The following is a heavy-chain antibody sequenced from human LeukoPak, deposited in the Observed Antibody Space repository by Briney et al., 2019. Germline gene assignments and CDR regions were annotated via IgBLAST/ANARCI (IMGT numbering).Heavy chain of an antibody. J-gene: IGHJ3*02. CDR1: GFTFSSYA. D-gene: IGHD3-22*01. V-gene: IGHV3-30*04. CDR2: ISYDGSNK. Sequence: GGSLRLSCAASGFTFSSYAMHWVRQAPGKGLEWVAVISYDGSNKYYADPVKGRFTISRDNSKNTLYLQMNSLRAEDTAVYYCARDPSYYDSSGYSFDIWGQGTMVTVSS. CDR3: ARDPSYYDSSGYSFDI.